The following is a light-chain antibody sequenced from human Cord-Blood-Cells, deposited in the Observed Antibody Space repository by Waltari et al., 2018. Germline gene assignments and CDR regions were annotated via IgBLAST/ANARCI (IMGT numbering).Light chain of an antibody. CDR2: DAS. Sequence: EIVLTQSPATLSLSPGERATLSCRASQSVSSYLAWYQQKPGQAPSLLIYDASNRATGIPARFSGSGSGTDFTLTISSREPEDCAVYYCQQRSNWLTFGPGTKVDIK. CDR1: QSVSSY. J-gene: IGKJ3*01. V-gene: IGKV3-11*01. CDR3: QQRSNWLT.